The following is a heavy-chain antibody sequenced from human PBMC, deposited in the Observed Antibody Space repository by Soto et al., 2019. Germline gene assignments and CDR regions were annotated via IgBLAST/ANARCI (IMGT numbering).Heavy chain of an antibody. CDR2: IIPILGIA. Sequence: QVQLVQSGAEVQKPGSSVKVSCKASGGTFSSYTISWVRQAPGQGLEWMGRIIPILGIANYAQKFQGRVTLTTEKSTSTPYMELSSLRSEDTAVYYCARAMYCSSNSGFVRGVYMDVWGKGTTVTVPS. V-gene: IGHV1-69*02. CDR3: ARAMYCSSNSGFVRGVYMDV. CDR1: GGTFSSYT. J-gene: IGHJ6*03. D-gene: IGHD2-2*01.